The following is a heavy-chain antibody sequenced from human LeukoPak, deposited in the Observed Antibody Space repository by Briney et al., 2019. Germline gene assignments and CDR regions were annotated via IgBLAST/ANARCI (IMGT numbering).Heavy chain of an antibody. J-gene: IGHJ4*02. Sequence: SETLSLTCTVSGGSISSSSYYWGWIRQPPGKGLEWIGSIYYSGSTYYNPSLKSRVTISVDTSKNQFSLKLSSVTAADTAVYYCARVVVLYYDSSGYYSGYFDYWGQGTLVTVSS. CDR2: IYYSGST. V-gene: IGHV4-39*07. D-gene: IGHD3-22*01. CDR3: ARVVVLYYDSSGYYSGYFDY. CDR1: GGSISSSSYY.